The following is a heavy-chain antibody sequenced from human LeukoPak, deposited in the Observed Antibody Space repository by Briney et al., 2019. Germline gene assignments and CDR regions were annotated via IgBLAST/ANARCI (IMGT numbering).Heavy chain of an antibody. Sequence: GGSLRLSCAASGFVFSNYWMHWVRQAPGRGLVWVSRIKTDGSTITYADSVKGRFTISRDNAMNTLYLQMNSLGAEDTAVYYCARDRTSSWYQGGTFDYWGQGTLVTVSS. CDR2: IKTDGSTI. V-gene: IGHV3-74*01. CDR3: ARDRTSSWYQGGTFDY. D-gene: IGHD6-13*01. J-gene: IGHJ4*02. CDR1: GFVFSNYW.